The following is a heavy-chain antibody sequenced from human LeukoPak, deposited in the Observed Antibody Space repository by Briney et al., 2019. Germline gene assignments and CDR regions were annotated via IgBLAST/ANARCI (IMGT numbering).Heavy chain of an antibody. Sequence: ASVKVSCKASGYTFTGYYMHWVRQAPGQGLEWMGWINPNSGGTNYAQKFQGRVTMTRDTSISTAYMELSRLRSDDTAVYYCARAALDIVVVVAARHNWFDPWGQGTLVTVSS. D-gene: IGHD2-15*01. CDR3: ARAALDIVVVVAARHNWFDP. CDR1: GYTFTGYY. J-gene: IGHJ5*02. V-gene: IGHV1-2*02. CDR2: INPNSGGT.